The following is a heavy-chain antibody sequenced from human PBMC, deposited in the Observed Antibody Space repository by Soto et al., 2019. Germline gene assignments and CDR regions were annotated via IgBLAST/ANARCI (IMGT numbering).Heavy chain of an antibody. CDR3: ASTVGYCSSTSCYSRYYYYGMDV. Sequence: ASVKVSCKASGGTFSSYAISWVRQAPGQGLEWMGGIIPIFGTANYAQKFQGRVTITADESTSTAYMELSSPRSEDTPVYYCASTVGYCSSTSCYSRYYYYGMDVWGQGTTVTVSS. CDR2: IIPIFGTA. J-gene: IGHJ6*02. V-gene: IGHV1-69*13. D-gene: IGHD2-2*01. CDR1: GGTFSSYA.